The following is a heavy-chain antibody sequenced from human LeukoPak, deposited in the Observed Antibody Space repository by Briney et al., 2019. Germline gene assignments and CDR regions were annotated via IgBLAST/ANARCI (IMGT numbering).Heavy chain of an antibody. D-gene: IGHD3-10*01. J-gene: IGHJ4*02. Sequence: PGGSLRLSCAASGFTFSTYSMNWVRQAPGKGLEWVSSISSSSSYIYYADSVKGRFTISRDNAKNSLYLQMNSLRAEDTSVYHCARDQYGSGSYSRLDYWGQGTLVTVSS. CDR3: ARDQYGSGSYSRLDY. CDR1: GFTFSTYS. CDR2: ISSSSSYI. V-gene: IGHV3-21*01.